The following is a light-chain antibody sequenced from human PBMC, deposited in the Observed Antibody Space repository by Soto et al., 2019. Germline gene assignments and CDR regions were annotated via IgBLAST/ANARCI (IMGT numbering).Light chain of an antibody. CDR1: QSVNSNY. CDR3: QQYNNWWT. Sequence: EIVLTQSPGTLSLSPGERATLSCRASQSVNSNYLAWYQQKPGQVPRPLIYGASIRAAGVPDRLSGSGSGTDFTLTISRLEPEDYAVYYCQQYNNWWTFGQGTKVEIK. V-gene: IGKV3-20*01. J-gene: IGKJ1*01. CDR2: GAS.